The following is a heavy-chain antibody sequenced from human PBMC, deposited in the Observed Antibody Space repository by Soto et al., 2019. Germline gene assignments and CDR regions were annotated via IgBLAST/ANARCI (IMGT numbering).Heavy chain of an antibody. V-gene: IGHV1-69*13. CDR2: IIPIFGTA. J-gene: IGHJ5*02. D-gene: IGHD2-2*01. CDR1: GGTFSSYA. Sequence: SVKVSCKASGGTFSSYAISWVRQAPGQGLEWMGGIIPIFGTANYAQKFQGRVTITADESTSTAYMELSSLRSEDTAVYYCARAVYLGHRYWPYCSSTSCYPVYNWFDPWGQGTLVTVSS. CDR3: ARAVYLGHRYWPYCSSTSCYPVYNWFDP.